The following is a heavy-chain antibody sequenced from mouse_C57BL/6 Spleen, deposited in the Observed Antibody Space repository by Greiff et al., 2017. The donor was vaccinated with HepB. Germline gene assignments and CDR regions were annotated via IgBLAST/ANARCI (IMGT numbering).Heavy chain of an antibody. CDR3: ARAYDYDWFAY. V-gene: IGHV1-82*01. Sequence: VKLQESGPELVKPGASVKISCKASGYAFSSSWMNWVKQRPGKGLEWIGRIYPGDGDTNYNGKFKGKATLTADKSSSTAYMQLSSLTSEDSAVYFCARAYDYDWFAYWGQGTLVTVSA. J-gene: IGHJ3*01. CDR2: IYPGDGDT. CDR1: GYAFSSSW. D-gene: IGHD2-4*01.